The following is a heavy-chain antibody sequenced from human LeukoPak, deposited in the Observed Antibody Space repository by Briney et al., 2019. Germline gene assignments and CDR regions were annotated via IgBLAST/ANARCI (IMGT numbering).Heavy chain of an antibody. CDR3: AKDLYSSSRSPYFDY. D-gene: IGHD6-6*01. Sequence: GGSLILSCAAAGFTFISYAMSWGRQAPGKGLEWVSALIGSGGSTYYADSVKGRFTISRDNAKNSLYLQMNSLRAEDMALYCAKDLYSSSRSPYFDYWGQGTLVTVSS. J-gene: IGHJ4*02. V-gene: IGHV3-23*01. CDR1: GFTFISYA. CDR2: LIGSGGST.